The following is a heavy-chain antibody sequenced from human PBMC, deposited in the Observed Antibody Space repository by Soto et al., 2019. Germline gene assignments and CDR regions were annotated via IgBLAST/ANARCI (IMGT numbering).Heavy chain of an antibody. J-gene: IGHJ4*02. CDR1: GFTFSSYS. V-gene: IGHV3-48*02. Sequence: PGGSLRLSCATSGFTFSSYSMNWVRQAPGKGLEWISYISSVRNTIYYADSVKGRFTISRDNAKNSLYLQINSLGDEDTAVYYCARDQGFTSMADYWGQGTLVTVSS. CDR2: ISSVRNTI. D-gene: IGHD5-18*01. CDR3: ARDQGFTSMADY.